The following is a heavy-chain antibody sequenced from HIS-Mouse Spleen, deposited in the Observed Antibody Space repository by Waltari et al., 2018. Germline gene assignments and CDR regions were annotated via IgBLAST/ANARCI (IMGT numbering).Heavy chain of an antibody. V-gene: IGHV4-39*07. J-gene: IGHJ2*01. CDR3: AREIPYSSSWYDWYFDL. D-gene: IGHD6-13*01. Sequence: QLQLQESGPGLVKPSETLSLTCTVSGGSISSSSYYWGWIRQPPGKGLEWIGSIGYSGSTSSTPSLKSRVTISVDTSKNQFSLKLSSVTAADTAVYYCAREIPYSSSWYDWYFDLWGRGTLVTVSS. CDR1: GGSISSSSYY. CDR2: IGYSGST.